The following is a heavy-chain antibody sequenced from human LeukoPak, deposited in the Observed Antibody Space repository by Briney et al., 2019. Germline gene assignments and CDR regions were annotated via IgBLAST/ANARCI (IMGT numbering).Heavy chain of an antibody. D-gene: IGHD6-19*01. CDR2: IYSGDRR. CDR3: ARDGWGAVAGSGSDY. J-gene: IGHJ4*02. CDR1: GLSVRGSY. V-gene: IGHV3-53*01. Sequence: GGSLRLSCEVSGLSVRGSYMSWVRQAPGKGLEWVSVIYSGDRRYYADSVKGRFTISRDNSKNTLYLQMNSLRAEDTAVYYCARDGWGAVAGSGSDYWGQGTLVTVSS.